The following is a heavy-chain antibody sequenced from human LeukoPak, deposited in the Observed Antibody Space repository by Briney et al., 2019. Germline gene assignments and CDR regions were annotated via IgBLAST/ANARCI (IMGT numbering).Heavy chain of an antibody. CDR1: GYTFTGYY. D-gene: IGHD4-11*01. V-gene: IGHV1-2*02. CDR2: INPNSGGT. CDR3: ARGRKSVTLFDY. J-gene: IGHJ3*01. Sequence: ASAKVSCKASGYTFTGYYMYWMRQATGQGLEWMGWINPNSGGTNYAQRFQGRVTLSRDTSISTAYMELSRVTSDDTAVYYCARGRKSVTLFDYWGQGTMVTVSS.